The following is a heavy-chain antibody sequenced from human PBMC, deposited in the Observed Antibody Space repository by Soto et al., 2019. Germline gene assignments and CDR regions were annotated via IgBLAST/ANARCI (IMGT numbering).Heavy chain of an antibody. Sequence: SVKVSCKASGGTFSCYAISWVRQSPGQGLEWMGGIIPIFGTANYAQKFQGRVTITADESTSTAYMELSSLRSEDTAVYYCLPYYYDSSGSEYYFDYWGQGTLVTVSS. CDR1: GGTFSCYA. CDR3: LPYYYDSSGSEYYFDY. D-gene: IGHD3-22*01. J-gene: IGHJ4*02. CDR2: IIPIFGTA. V-gene: IGHV1-69*13.